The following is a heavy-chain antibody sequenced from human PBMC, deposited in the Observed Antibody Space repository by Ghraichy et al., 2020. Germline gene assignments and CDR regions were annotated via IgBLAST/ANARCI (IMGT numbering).Heavy chain of an antibody. CDR1: GGSFSGYY. CDR3: ARRGERKQWLPRNNYWYFDL. Sequence: SETLSLTCAVYGGSFSGYYWSWIRQPPGKGLEWIGEINHSGSTNYNPSLKSRVTISVDTSKNQFSLKLSSVTAADTAVYYCARRGERKQWLPRNNYWYFDLWGRGTLVTVSS. CDR2: INHSGST. J-gene: IGHJ2*01. D-gene: IGHD6-19*01. V-gene: IGHV4-34*01.